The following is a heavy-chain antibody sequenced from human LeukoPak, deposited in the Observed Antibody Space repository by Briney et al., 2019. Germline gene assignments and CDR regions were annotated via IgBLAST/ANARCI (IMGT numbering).Heavy chain of an antibody. CDR2: IYTSGST. CDR1: GGSISSYY. CDR3: ASHYDILTGYGY. J-gene: IGHJ4*02. V-gene: IGHV4-4*07. Sequence: SETLSLTCTVSGGSISSYYWTWIRQPAGKGLEWIGRIYTSGSTNYNPSLKSRDTMSVDTSKNQFSLKLSSVTAADTAVYYCASHYDILTGYGYWGQGTLVTVSS. D-gene: IGHD3-9*01.